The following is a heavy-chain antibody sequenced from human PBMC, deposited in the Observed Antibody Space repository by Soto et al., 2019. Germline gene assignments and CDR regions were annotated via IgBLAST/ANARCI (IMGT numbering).Heavy chain of an antibody. Sequence: GASVKVSCKASGYTFTGYYMHWVRQAPGQGLEWMGWINPNSGGTNYAQKFQGWVTMTRDTSISTAYMELSRLRSDDTAVYYFARDPTITIFGVVDYYGMDVWGQGTTVTVSS. V-gene: IGHV1-2*04. D-gene: IGHD3-3*01. CDR2: INPNSGGT. CDR3: ARDPTITIFGVVDYYGMDV. CDR1: GYTFTGYY. J-gene: IGHJ6*02.